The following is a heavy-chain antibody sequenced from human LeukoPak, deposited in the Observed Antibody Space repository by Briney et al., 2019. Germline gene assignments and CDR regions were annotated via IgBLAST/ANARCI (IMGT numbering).Heavy chain of an antibody. CDR2: IIPIFGTA. CDR1: GGTFSSYA. J-gene: IGHJ5*02. CDR3: ARAHMTTVTTNVNWFDP. Sequence: GASVKVSCKASGGTFSSYAISWVRQAPGQGLEWMGGIIPIFGTANYAQKFQGRVTITADKSTSTAYMELSSLRSEDTAVYYCARAHMTTVTTNVNWFDPWGQGTLVTVSS. D-gene: IGHD4-17*01. V-gene: IGHV1-69*06.